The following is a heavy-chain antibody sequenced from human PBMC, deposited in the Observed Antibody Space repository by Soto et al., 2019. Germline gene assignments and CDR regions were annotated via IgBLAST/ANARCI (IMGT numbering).Heavy chain of an antibody. CDR3: ARDRWATVTTYFDF. J-gene: IGHJ4*02. CDR1: GSTFSSYW. CDR2: IKEDGSEK. D-gene: IGHD4-4*01. V-gene: IGHV3-7*01. Sequence: PGGSLRLSCAASGSTFSSYWMSWVRQAPGKGLEWVANIKEDGSEKYYVDSMKGRFTISRDNAKNSLYLQMNSLGAEDTAVYYCARDRWATVTTYFDFWGQGTLVT.